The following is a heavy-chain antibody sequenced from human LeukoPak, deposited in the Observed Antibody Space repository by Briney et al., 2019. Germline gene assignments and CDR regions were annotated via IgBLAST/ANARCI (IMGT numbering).Heavy chain of an antibody. V-gene: IGHV4-38-2*02. CDR3: ARDSPRRFDY. J-gene: IGHJ4*02. Sequence: TSETLSLTCTVSGYSISSGHYWGWIRQPPGKGLEWIGEINHSGSTNYNPSLKSRVTISVDTSKNQFSLKLSSVTAADTAVYYCARDSPRRFDYWGQGILVTVSS. CDR2: INHSGST. CDR1: GYSISSGHY.